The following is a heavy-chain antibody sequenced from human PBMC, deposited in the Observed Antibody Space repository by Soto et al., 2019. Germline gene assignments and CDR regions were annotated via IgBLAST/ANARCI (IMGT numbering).Heavy chain of an antibody. V-gene: IGHV3-23*01. CDR1: GFTFSSYA. J-gene: IGHJ4*02. Sequence: EVQLLESGGGLVQPGGSLRLSCAASGFTFSSYAMSWVRQAPGKGLEWVSAISGSGGSTYYADSVKGRFTISRDNSKNTLYLQMNSLRAEDTAVYYCAKLTGIAAAGTWNFDYWGQGTLVTVSS. D-gene: IGHD6-13*01. CDR2: ISGSGGST. CDR3: AKLTGIAAAGTWNFDY.